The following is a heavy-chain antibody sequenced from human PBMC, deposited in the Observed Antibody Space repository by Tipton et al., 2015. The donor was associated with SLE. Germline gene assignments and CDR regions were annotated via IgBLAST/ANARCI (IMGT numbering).Heavy chain of an antibody. CDR1: GGSISSHY. J-gene: IGHJ4*02. V-gene: IGHV4-59*11. Sequence: TLSLTCTVSGGSISSHYWSWIRQPPGKGLEWIGYIYYRGSTNYNPSLKSRVTISVDTSKNQFSLKLSSVTAADTAVYYCARGNEVSLDYWGQGTLVTVSS. CDR3: ARGNEVSLDY. CDR2: IYYRGST. D-gene: IGHD1-14*01.